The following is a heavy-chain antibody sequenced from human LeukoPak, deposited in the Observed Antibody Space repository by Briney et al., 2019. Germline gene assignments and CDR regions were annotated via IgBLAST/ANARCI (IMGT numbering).Heavy chain of an antibody. J-gene: IGHJ5*02. CDR3: ARVAWSGYYWFDP. CDR2: IYHSGST. CDR1: GYSISSGYH. Sequence: PSETLSLTCAVSGYSISSGYHWAWIRQPPGKGLEWIGSIYHSGSTYYNPSLKSRVTISVDTSKNQFSLKLSSVTAADTAVYYCARVAWSGYYWFDPWGQGTLVTVSS. V-gene: IGHV4-38-2*01. D-gene: IGHD3-3*01.